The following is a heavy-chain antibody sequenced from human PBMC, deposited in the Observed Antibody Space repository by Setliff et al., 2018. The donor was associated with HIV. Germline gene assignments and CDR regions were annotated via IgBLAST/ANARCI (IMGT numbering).Heavy chain of an antibody. Sequence: SETLSLTCTVSGDSMSSDDYYWGWIRQTPEKGLERIGYIHYSGKTYYTPSLQSRLGMSVDTSKNQFSLSLNYVTAADTAVYNCVRVLGYATGRSRAFDIWGQGTLVTVSS. CDR2: IHYSGKT. CDR3: VRVLGYATGRSRAFDI. J-gene: IGHJ3*02. CDR1: GDSMSSDDYY. D-gene: IGHD3-10*01. V-gene: IGHV4-30-4*08.